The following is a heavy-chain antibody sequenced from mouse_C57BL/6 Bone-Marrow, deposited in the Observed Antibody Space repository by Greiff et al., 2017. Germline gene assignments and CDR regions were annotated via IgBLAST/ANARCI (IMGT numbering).Heavy chain of an antibody. CDR2: IHPSDSDT. CDR3: ASYYYGSSHYAMDY. CDR1: GYTFTSYW. J-gene: IGHJ4*01. D-gene: IGHD1-1*01. Sequence: QVQLQQPGAELVKPGASVKVSCKASGYTFTSYWMHWVKQRPGQGLEWIGRIHPSDSDTNYNQKFKGKATLTVDKSSSTAYMQLSSLTSEDSAVYYCASYYYGSSHYAMDYWGQGTSVTVSS. V-gene: IGHV1-74*01.